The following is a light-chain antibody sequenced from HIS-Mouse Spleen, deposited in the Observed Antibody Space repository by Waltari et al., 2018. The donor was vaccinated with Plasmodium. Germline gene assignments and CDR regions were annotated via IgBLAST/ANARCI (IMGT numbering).Light chain of an antibody. Sequence: DIQMTQSPSSLSASVGDRVTITFQASQDISNYLNWYQQKPGKAPKLLIYDASNLETGVPSRFSGSGSGTDLTFTISSLQPEDIATYYCQQYDNLPYTCGQGTKLEIK. CDR3: QQYDNLPYT. CDR1: QDISNY. CDR2: DAS. V-gene: IGKV1-33*01. J-gene: IGKJ2*01.